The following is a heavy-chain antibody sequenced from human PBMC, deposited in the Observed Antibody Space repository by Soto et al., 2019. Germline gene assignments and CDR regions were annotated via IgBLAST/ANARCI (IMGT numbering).Heavy chain of an antibody. CDR2: IYYRGNT. V-gene: IGHV4-59*01. CDR1: GGSISSYY. J-gene: IGHJ1*01. Sequence: QVQLKESGRGLVKPSETLSLTCTVSGGSISSYYWYWIRQPPGKGLEWIGYIYYRGNTNYNPSLKSPVTMSVDMSKSRFSLILTSVTAADTAVYYCASDITQAGQLWGQGTLVTVSA. CDR3: ASDITQAGQL.